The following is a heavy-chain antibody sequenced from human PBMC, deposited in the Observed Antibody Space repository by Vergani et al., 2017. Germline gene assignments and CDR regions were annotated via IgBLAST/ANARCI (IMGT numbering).Heavy chain of an antibody. D-gene: IGHD4-17*01. CDR1: GGSISGYY. J-gene: IGHJ4*02. CDR2: ISGGGGTT. V-gene: IGHV3-23*01. Sequence: VQLQESGPGLVKPSETLSLTCTVSGGSISGYYWSWIREPPGKGLEWVSAISGGGGTTYYADSVKGRFTISRANSKNTLSLQMNSLRAEDTALYYCAKPIWSGVTTAFDFWGQGTLVTVSS. CDR3: AKPIWSGVTTAFDF.